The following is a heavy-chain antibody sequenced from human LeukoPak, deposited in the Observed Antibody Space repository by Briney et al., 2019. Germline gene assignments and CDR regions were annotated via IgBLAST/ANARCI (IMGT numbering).Heavy chain of an antibody. CDR2: INWNGGSI. Sequence: GGSLRLSCAASGFTFDDYGMNWVRQAPGKGLEWVSGINWNGGSIRYGDSVKGRFTISRDNAKSSLYLQMNSLRAEDTALYYCARGYCSGGSCWYFDYWGQGTPVTVSS. CDR1: GFTFDDYG. CDR3: ARGYCSGGSCWYFDY. J-gene: IGHJ4*02. V-gene: IGHV3-20*04. D-gene: IGHD2-15*01.